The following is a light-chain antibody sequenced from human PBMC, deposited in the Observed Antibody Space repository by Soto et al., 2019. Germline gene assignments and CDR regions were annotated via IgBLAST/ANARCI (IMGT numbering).Light chain of an antibody. V-gene: IGLV2-23*01. CDR1: SSDVGSYNL. Sequence: QSVLTQPASVSGSPGQSITISCTGTSSDVGSYNLVSWYQQHPGKAPKLMIYEGSKRPSGVSNRFSGSKSGNTASLTISGLQAEDESDYYCCSYAGTNRVLFGGGTKVTVL. CDR2: EGS. J-gene: IGLJ2*01. CDR3: CSYAGTNRVL.